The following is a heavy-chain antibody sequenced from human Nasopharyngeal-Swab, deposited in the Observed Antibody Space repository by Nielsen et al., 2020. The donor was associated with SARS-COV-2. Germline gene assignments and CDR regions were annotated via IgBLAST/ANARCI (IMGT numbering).Heavy chain of an antibody. CDR2: IYYSGST. J-gene: IGHJ4*02. Sequence: SETLSLTCSVSGVSVSSDFYYWTWIRQPPGKGLEWIGYIYYSGSTNYNPSLKSRVTISVDTSKNQFSLKLSSVTAADTAVYYCARGFDYWGQGTPVTVSS. V-gene: IGHV4-61*01. CDR1: GVSVSSDFYY. CDR3: ARGFDY.